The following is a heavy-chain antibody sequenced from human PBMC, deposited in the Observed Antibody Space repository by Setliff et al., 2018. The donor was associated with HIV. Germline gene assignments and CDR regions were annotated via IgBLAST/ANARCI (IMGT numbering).Heavy chain of an antibody. CDR2: ISDDGRNK. CDR1: GFTLNSYA. J-gene: IGHJ4*02. D-gene: IGHD3-10*01. V-gene: IGHV3-30*04. CDR3: ASSRLWLGEPPSY. Sequence: PGGSLRLSCAVSGFTLNSYAMHWVRQAPDKGLQCVAVISDDGRNKLYIDSVKGRFTISRDTSNNTLYLQMESLRIEDTAVYFCASSRLWLGEPPSYWGQGVLVTVSS.